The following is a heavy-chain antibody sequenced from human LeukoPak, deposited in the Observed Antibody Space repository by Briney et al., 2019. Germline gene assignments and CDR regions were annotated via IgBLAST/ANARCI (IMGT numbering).Heavy chain of an antibody. J-gene: IGHJ4*02. CDR3: ARDKSYGDSEDY. V-gene: IGHV3-7*03. CDR2: INQDGREN. CDR1: GFIFSNYW. Sequence: GGSLRLLRSASGFIFSNYWMSSVRQAPGNGLEWVANINQDGRENNYVDSVRGRFTTSRDNAKNSLSLQMNSLRAEDTALYYCARDKSYGDSEDYWGQGTLVTVSS. D-gene: IGHD4-17*01.